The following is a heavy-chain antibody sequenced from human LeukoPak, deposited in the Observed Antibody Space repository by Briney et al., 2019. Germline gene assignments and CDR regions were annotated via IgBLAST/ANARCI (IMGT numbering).Heavy chain of an antibody. D-gene: IGHD6-13*01. CDR2: ISANNGNT. CDR1: GYTFTTNG. J-gene: IGHJ4*02. Sequence: ASATVSCKASGYTFTTNGISWVRQAPGQGLEWMGWISANNGNTNYAQKFQGRVTMTTDTSTNTAYVELRSLRSDDTAVYYCARTYSSYFSSSEFDYWGQGTLVTVSS. CDR3: ARTYSSYFSSSEFDY. V-gene: IGHV1-18*01.